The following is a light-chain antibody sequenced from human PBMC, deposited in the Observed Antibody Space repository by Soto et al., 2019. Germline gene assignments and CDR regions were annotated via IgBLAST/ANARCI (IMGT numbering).Light chain of an antibody. Sequence: DIQMTQSPSSLSASVGDRVTITCRASQSISSYLNWYQQKPGKAPKVLIYAASSLQSGVPSRFSGSGSGTEFTLTISSLQPEDFATYYCQQYNTYPFTFGQGTRLEI. CDR1: QSISSY. V-gene: IGKV1-39*01. CDR2: AAS. J-gene: IGKJ5*01. CDR3: QQYNTYPFT.